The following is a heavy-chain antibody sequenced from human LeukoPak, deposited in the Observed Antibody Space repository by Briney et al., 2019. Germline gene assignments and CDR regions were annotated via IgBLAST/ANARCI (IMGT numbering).Heavy chain of an antibody. J-gene: IGHJ4*02. V-gene: IGHV4-31*03. D-gene: IGHD5-24*01. CDR1: GGSISSGGYY. CDR3: ARFVEMALYFDY. Sequence: RASETLSLTCTVSGGSISSGGYYWSWIRQHPGKGLEWIGYIYYSGSTYYNPSLKSRVTISVDTSKNQFSLKLSSVTAADTAVYYCARFVEMALYFDYWGQGTLVTVSS. CDR2: IYYSGST.